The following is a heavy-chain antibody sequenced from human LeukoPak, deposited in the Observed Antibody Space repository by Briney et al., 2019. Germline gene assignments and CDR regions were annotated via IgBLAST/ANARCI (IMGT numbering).Heavy chain of an antibody. CDR1: GYSISSGYY. D-gene: IGHD4-17*01. CDR2: IYHSGST. Sequence: PSETLSLTCTVSGYSISSGYYWGWIRQPPGKGLEWIGSIYHSGSTYYNPSLKRRVTISVDTSKNQFSLKLSSVTAADTAVYYCGAGDYAVDYWGQGTLVTVSS. J-gene: IGHJ4*02. CDR3: GAGDYAVDY. V-gene: IGHV4-38-2*02.